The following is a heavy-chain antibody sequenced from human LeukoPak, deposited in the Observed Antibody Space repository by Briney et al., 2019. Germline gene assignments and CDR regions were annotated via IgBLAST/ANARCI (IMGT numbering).Heavy chain of an antibody. J-gene: IGHJ5*02. CDR3: ARDSISGDGYNWFDP. V-gene: IGHV3-48*01. CDR1: GFTFSSYT. Sequence: PGGSLRLSCAASGFTFSSYTMNWVRQAPGKGLEWISHIGWSDGTIYYVDSIKGRFTVSRDNAKNSLYLQMNSLRAEDTAVYYCARDSISGDGYNWFDPWGQGTLVTVSS. CDR2: IGWSDGTI. D-gene: IGHD4-17*01.